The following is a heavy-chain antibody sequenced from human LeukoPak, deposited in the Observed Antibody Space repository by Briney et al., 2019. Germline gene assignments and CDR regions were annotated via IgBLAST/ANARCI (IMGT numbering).Heavy chain of an antibody. J-gene: IGHJ6*02. D-gene: IGHD2-15*01. Sequence: GESLILSCAASGFTFSSYSMNWVRQAPGKGLEWVSSISSTGNFVHYADSVKGRFTISRDNAKNSLYLQMDSLRGEDTAVYFCARVGCRGGSCSSRGDYYYGMDVWGQGTLVTVSS. CDR3: ARVGCRGGSCSSRGDYYYGMDV. V-gene: IGHV3-21*06. CDR2: ISSTGNFV. CDR1: GFTFSSYS.